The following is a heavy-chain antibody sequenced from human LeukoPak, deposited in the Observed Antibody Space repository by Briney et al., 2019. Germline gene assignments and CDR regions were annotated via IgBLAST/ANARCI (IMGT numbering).Heavy chain of an antibody. CDR1: GFTVSTTY. CDR3: ASNGGNSGTFLQLDY. CDR2: IYSGGNT. Sequence: GGSLSLSCAASGFTVSTTYMTWVRQAPGKGLEWVSVIYSGGNTYHTDSVKGRFAIFRDNSENTLYLQMNSLRAEDTAVYYCASNGGNSGTFLQLDYWGQGTLVTVSS. J-gene: IGHJ4*02. D-gene: IGHD1-26*01. V-gene: IGHV3-66*01.